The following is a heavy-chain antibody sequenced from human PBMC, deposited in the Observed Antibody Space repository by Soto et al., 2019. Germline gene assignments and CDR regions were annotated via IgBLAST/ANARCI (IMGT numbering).Heavy chain of an antibody. CDR3: ARAGLGYDFWSGYYTPADYGMDV. V-gene: IGHV3-74*01. CDR1: GFTFRIFG. CDR2: INSDGSST. D-gene: IGHD3-3*01. Sequence: PGGSLRLSCEASGFTFRIFGMHWVRQAPGKGLEWVSRINSDGSSTSYADSVKGRFTISRDNAKNTLYLQMNSLRAEDTAVYYCARAGLGYDFWSGYYTPADYGMDVWGQGTTVTVSS. J-gene: IGHJ6*02.